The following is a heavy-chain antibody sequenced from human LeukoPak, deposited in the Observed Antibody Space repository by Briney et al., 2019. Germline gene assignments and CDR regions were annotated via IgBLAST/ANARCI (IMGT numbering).Heavy chain of an antibody. V-gene: IGHV3-23*01. D-gene: IGHD5-12*01. CDR2: ISGSGGST. CDR1: GFTFSSYG. J-gene: IGHJ6*03. CDR3: AKYIVATPGDYYYYYMDV. Sequence: GGSLRLSCAASGFTFSSYGMSWVRQAPGKGLEWVSAISGSGGSTYYADSVKGRYTISRDNSKNTLYLQMSSLRAEDTAVYYCAKYIVATPGDYYYYYMDVWGKGTTVTISS.